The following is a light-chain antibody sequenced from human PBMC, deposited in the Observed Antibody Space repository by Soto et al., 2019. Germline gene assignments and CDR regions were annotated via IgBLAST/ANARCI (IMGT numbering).Light chain of an antibody. J-gene: IGLJ2*01. CDR2: DVG. CDR3: NSWTNIDTVV. Sequence: QSALTQPASVSGSPGQSITISCTGTSSDVGAHFNYVSWYQQHPGKAPKLMIYDVGNRPSGVSNRFSGSKSGNTASLTISGLQAEDEADYYCNSWTNIDTVVFGTGTKLTVL. V-gene: IGLV2-14*03. CDR1: SSDVGAHFNY.